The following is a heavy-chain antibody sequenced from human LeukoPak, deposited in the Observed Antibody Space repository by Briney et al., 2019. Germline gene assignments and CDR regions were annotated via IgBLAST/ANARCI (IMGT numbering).Heavy chain of an antibody. V-gene: IGHV4-34*01. CDR3: ARAYYDILTGSEGYFQH. Sequence: PSETLSLTCAVYGGSFSGYYWSWIRQPPGKGLEWIGEINHSGSTNYNPSLKSRVTISVDTSKNQFSLKLSSVPAADTAVYYCARAYYDILTGSEGYFQHWGQGTLVTVSS. J-gene: IGHJ1*01. CDR1: GGSFSGYY. D-gene: IGHD3-9*01. CDR2: INHSGST.